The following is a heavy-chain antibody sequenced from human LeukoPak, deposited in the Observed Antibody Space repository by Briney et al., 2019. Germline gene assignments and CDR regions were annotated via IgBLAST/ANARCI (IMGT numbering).Heavy chain of an antibody. J-gene: IGHJ6*02. D-gene: IGHD5-12*01. V-gene: IGHV6-1*01. CDR1: GDSVSSNSAA. CDR2: TYYRSKWYN. CDR3: ARDERGYSGYDFSGEDYYYYGMDV. Sequence: SQTLSLTCAISGDSVSSNSAAWNWIRQSPSRGLEWLGRTYYRSKWYNDYAVSVKSRITINPDTSKNQFSLQLNSVTPEDTAVYYCARDERGYSGYDFSGEDYYYYGMDVWGQGTTVTVSS.